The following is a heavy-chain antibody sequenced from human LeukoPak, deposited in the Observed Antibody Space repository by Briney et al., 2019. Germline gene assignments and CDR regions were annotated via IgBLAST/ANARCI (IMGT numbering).Heavy chain of an antibody. V-gene: IGHV3-23*01. CDR3: AKDFRGYSYGPGSGFDY. D-gene: IGHD5-18*01. J-gene: IGHJ4*02. Sequence: GGSLRLSCAASGFTFSIYAMSWVRQAPGKGLEWVSAISGSGGSTYYADSVKGRFTISRDNSKNTLYLQMNSLRAEDTAVYYCAKDFRGYSYGPGSGFDYWGQGTLVTVSS. CDR2: ISGSGGST. CDR1: GFTFSIYA.